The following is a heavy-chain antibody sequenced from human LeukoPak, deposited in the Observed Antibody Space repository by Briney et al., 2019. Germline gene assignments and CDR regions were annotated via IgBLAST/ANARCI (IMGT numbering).Heavy chain of an antibody. Sequence: WASVKVSCKVSGYTLTELSMHWVRQAPGKGLEWMGGFDPEDGETIYAQKFQGRVTMTEDTSTDTAYMELSSLRSEDTAVYYCTTDTRYCSGGSCYSSFFFDPWGQGTLVTVSS. CDR1: GYTLTELS. CDR2: FDPEDGET. J-gene: IGHJ5*02. V-gene: IGHV1-24*01. D-gene: IGHD2-15*01. CDR3: TTDTRYCSGGSCYSSFFFDP.